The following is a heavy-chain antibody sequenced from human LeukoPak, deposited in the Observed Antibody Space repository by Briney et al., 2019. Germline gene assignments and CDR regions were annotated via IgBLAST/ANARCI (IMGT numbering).Heavy chain of an antibody. D-gene: IGHD3-16*01. V-gene: IGHV5-51*01. CDR3: ARHPWGIKVADY. J-gene: IGHJ4*02. Sequence: GESLKISCKGSGYSFTSNWIGWVRQMSRKGLEWMGIIYPGDSEPTYSPSFQGQVTISADKSITTAYLQWDSLKASDTAMYYCARHPWGIKVADYWGQGTLVTVSS. CDR1: GYSFTSNW. CDR2: IYPGDSEP.